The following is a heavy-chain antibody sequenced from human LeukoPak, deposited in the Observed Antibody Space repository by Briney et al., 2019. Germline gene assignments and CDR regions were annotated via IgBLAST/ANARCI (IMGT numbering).Heavy chain of an antibody. D-gene: IGHD3-10*01. CDR3: ARVLISGYGSGSYHLDP. J-gene: IGHJ5*02. CDR2: IYYSGST. V-gene: IGHV4-59*01. CDR1: GGSISSYY. Sequence: SETLSLTCTVSGGSISSYYWSWIRQPPGKGLEWIGYIYYSGSTNYNPSLKSRVTISVDTSKNQFSLKLSSVTAADTAVYYCARVLISGYGSGSYHLDPWGQGTLVTVSS.